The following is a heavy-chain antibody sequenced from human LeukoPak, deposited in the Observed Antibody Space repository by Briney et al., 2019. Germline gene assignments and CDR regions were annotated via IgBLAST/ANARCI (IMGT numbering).Heavy chain of an antibody. CDR2: ISWNSGSI. D-gene: IGHD1-26*01. CDR1: GFTFDDYA. V-gene: IGHV3-9*01. J-gene: IGHJ4*02. CDR3: AKEERGRDYFDY. Sequence: GGSQRLSCAASGFTFDDYAMHWVRQAPGKGLEWVSGISWNSGSIGYADSVKGRFTISRDNAKNSLYLQMNSLRAEDTALYYCAKEERGRDYFDYWGQGTLVTVSS.